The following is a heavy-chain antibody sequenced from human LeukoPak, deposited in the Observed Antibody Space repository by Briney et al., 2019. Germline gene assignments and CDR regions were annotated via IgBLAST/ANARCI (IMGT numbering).Heavy chain of an antibody. D-gene: IGHD3-3*01. CDR2: IYYSGST. Sequence: SETLSLTCTVSGFSISSGYYWGWIRQAPGKGLEWIGSIYYSGSTYYNPSLKSRVTISVDTSKNQFSLKLSSVTAADTAVYYCASKLFGVEDYFDYWGQGTLVTVSS. V-gene: IGHV4-38-2*02. J-gene: IGHJ4*02. CDR3: ASKLFGVEDYFDY. CDR1: GFSISSGYY.